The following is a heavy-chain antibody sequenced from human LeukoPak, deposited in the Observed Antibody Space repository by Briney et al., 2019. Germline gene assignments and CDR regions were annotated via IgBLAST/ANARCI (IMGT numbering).Heavy chain of an antibody. J-gene: IGHJ5*02. D-gene: IGHD3-10*01. CDR2: IHPSDSET. Sequence: GESLQISCQGSGYSFTTYWIAWVRQMPGKGLEWMGIIHPSDSETRYSPSFQGQFTISADKSISTAYLQWGSLKASDTAMYYCARGRYNYAQGWFDPWGQGTLVTVSS. V-gene: IGHV5-51*01. CDR3: ARGRYNYAQGWFDP. CDR1: GYSFTTYW.